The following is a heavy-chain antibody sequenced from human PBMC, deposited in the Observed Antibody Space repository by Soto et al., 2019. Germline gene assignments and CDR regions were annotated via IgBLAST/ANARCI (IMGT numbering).Heavy chain of an antibody. V-gene: IGHV3-23*01. CDR2: INGSGGST. CDR1: GFTFSSYA. CDR3: AKAVSHYDSSGYYYVGWFDP. Sequence: GGSLRLSCAASGFTFSSYAMSWVRQAPGKGLEWVSAINGSGGSTYYADSVKGRFTISRDNSKNTLYLQMNSLRAEDTAVYYCAKAVSHYDSSGYYYVGWFDPWGQGTLVTVSS. J-gene: IGHJ5*02. D-gene: IGHD3-22*01.